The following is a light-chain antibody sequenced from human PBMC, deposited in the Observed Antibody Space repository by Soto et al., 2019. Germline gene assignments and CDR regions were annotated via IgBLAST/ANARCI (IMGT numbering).Light chain of an antibody. Sequence: EIVMTQSPATLSVSPGERATLSCRASQSVTSDLAWYLQKPGQAPRLLIYGASTRATGIPARFSGSGSGTEFTLTISSLQSEDFAVYYCQQYNNWPHTFGQGTKLEIK. V-gene: IGKV3-15*01. CDR1: QSVTSD. CDR2: GAS. CDR3: QQYNNWPHT. J-gene: IGKJ2*01.